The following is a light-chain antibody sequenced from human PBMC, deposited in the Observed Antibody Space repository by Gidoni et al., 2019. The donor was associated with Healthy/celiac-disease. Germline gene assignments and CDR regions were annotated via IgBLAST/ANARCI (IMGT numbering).Light chain of an antibody. Sequence: QSALLQPASVSGSPGQSLTISCTGTISDVGGYHYVSWDPPHPGKAHKLMIYDVSNRPPGDSSRFSGCKSGNTASRTSSGLQAEDEADYYFSTYTSSSTGVFGGGTKLTVL. CDR3: STYTSSSTGV. CDR2: DVS. V-gene: IGLV2-14*03. CDR1: ISDVGGYHY. J-gene: IGLJ3*02.